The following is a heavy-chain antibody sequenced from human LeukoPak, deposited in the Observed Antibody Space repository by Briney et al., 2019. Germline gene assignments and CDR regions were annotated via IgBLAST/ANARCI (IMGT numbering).Heavy chain of an antibody. CDR1: GGSISSYY. CDR3: ARVIVGDSSGELRFDP. Sequence: SETLSLTCTVSGGSISSYYWSWIRQPPGKGLEWIGYIYYSGSTNYNPSLKSRVTISVDTSKNQFSLKLSSVTATDTAVYYCARVIVGDSSGELRFDPWGQGTLVTVSS. V-gene: IGHV4-59*01. CDR2: IYYSGST. J-gene: IGHJ5*02. D-gene: IGHD3-22*01.